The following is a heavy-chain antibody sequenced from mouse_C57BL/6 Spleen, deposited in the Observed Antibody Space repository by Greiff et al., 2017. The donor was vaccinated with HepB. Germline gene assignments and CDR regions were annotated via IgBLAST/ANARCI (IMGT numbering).Heavy chain of an antibody. CDR2: IDPSDSET. V-gene: IGHV1-52*01. D-gene: IGHD1-1*01. CDR1: GYTFTSYW. J-gene: IGHJ2*01. Sequence: VKLQQPGAELVRPGSSVKLSCKASGYTFTSYWMHWVKQRPIQGLEWIGNIDPSDSETHYNQKFKDKATLTVDKSSSTAYMQLSSLTSEDSAVYYCARSTTVVFDYWGQGTTLTVSS. CDR3: ARSTTVVFDY.